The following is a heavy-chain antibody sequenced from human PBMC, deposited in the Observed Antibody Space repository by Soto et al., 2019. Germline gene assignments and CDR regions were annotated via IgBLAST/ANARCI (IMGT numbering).Heavy chain of an antibody. D-gene: IGHD3-16*01. CDR3: ARPLGEYSGQLGAFDI. CDR2: ISSSSSTI. Sequence: GSLRLSCAASGFTFSSYSMNWVRQAPGKGLEWVSYISSSSSTIYYADSVKGRFTISRDNAKNSLYLQMNSLRAEDTAVYYCARPLGEYSGQLGAFDIWGQGTMVTVSS. V-gene: IGHV3-48*01. CDR1: GFTFSSYS. J-gene: IGHJ3*02.